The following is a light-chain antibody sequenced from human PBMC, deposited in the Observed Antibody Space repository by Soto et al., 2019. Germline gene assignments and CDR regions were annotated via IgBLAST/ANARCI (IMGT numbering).Light chain of an antibody. Sequence: QSVLTQPPSVSGAPGQRVTISCTGSSSNIGAGYDVHWYQQLPGRAPKLLXYGNTNRXSGVXXXFSGSKSGTSASLAITGXXXXXXXDYYCLSFDSSLSVVFGGGTKLTVL. V-gene: IGLV1-40*01. CDR2: GNT. J-gene: IGLJ2*01. CDR1: SSNIGAGYD. CDR3: LSFDSSLSVV.